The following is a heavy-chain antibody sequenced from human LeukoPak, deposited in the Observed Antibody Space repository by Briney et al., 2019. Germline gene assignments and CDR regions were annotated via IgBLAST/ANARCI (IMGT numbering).Heavy chain of an antibody. J-gene: IGHJ4*02. V-gene: IGHV3-30*02. D-gene: IGHD3-10*01. CDR1: GFSLSNFG. CDR3: AKDQAGTWGLDY. Sequence: SLRLSCAASGFSLSNFGMHWVRQAPGKGLGWVAFVRHDGRRHYYVDSVKSRLTISRDISKNTLSLQMNSLRAEDTAFYYCAKDQAGTWGLDYWGQGTLVTVSS. CDR2: VRHDGRRH.